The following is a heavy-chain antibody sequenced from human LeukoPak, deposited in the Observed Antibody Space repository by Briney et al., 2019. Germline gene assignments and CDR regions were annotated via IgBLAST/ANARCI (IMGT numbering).Heavy chain of an antibody. Sequence: SETLSLTCTVSGGSISPYYWSWIRQPPGKGLEWIGYIYYSEGTYYNPSLMSRITISVDRSQNQFSLKMRDVTAADTAVYFCATADWESFYFDSWGQGALVAVSS. CDR1: GGSISPYY. CDR3: ATADWESFYFDS. D-gene: IGHD1-26*01. CDR2: IYYSEGT. V-gene: IGHV4-59*12. J-gene: IGHJ4*02.